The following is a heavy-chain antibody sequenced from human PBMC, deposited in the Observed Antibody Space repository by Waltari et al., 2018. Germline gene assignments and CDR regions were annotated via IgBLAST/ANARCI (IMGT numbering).Heavy chain of an antibody. CDR3: ARDLDGYNAGFDY. Sequence: QVQLVQSGAEVKKPGSSVKVACKASGGTLSSYAIRWVRQAPGQGLEWMGGIIPIFGTANYAQKFQGRVTITADESTSTAYMELSSLRSEDTAVYYCARDLDGYNAGFDYWGQGTLVTVSS. CDR1: GGTLSSYA. J-gene: IGHJ4*02. D-gene: IGHD5-12*01. V-gene: IGHV1-69*01. CDR2: IIPIFGTA.